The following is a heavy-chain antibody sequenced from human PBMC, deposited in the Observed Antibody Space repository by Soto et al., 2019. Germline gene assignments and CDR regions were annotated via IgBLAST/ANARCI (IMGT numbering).Heavy chain of an antibody. CDR2: INHSGST. CDR3: ARGSTKPAAILGLYYYGMDV. V-gene: IGHV4-34*01. CDR1: GGSFSGYY. D-gene: IGHD2-2*02. Sequence: KTSETLSLTCAVYGGSFSGYYWSWIRQPPGKGLEWIGEINHSGSTNYNPSLKSRVTISADTSKNQFSLKLSSVTAADTAVYYCARGSTKPAAILGLYYYGMDVWGQGTTVTVLL. J-gene: IGHJ6*02.